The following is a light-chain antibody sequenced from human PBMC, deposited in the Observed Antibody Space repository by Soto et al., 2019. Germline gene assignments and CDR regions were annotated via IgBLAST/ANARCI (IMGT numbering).Light chain of an antibody. V-gene: IGKV3D-20*02. J-gene: IGKJ5*01. CDR1: QNVDSNY. Sequence: EIVLTQSPGTLSLSPGGRATLSCRASQNVDSNYLAWYQQKPGQAPRLLIYGTSNRATGIPDRFSGSGSGTDFTLSISRLEPEDFAVYYCQQRSNWPPITFGQGTRLEIK. CDR3: QQRSNWPPIT. CDR2: GTS.